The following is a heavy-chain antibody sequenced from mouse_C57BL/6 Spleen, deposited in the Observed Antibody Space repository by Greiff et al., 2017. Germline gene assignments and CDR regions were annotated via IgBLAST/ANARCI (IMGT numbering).Heavy chain of an antibody. J-gene: IGHJ2*01. Sequence: VQLQQPGAELVKPGASVKLSCKASGYTFTSYWMHWVKQRPGQGLEWIGMIHPNSGSTNYNEKFKSKATLTVDKSSSTAYMQLSSLTSEDSAVYYCARDSDYYGSSSGGYWGQGTTLTVSS. D-gene: IGHD1-1*01. CDR3: ARDSDYYGSSSGGY. CDR1: GYTFTSYW. CDR2: IHPNSGST. V-gene: IGHV1-64*01.